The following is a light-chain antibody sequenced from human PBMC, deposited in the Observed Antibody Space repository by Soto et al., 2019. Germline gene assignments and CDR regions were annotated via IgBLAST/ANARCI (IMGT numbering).Light chain of an antibody. CDR1: QFVNSN. J-gene: IGKJ4*01. V-gene: IGKV3-15*01. Sequence: EVVMTQSQATLSVSPGERATLSCGASQFVNSNLAWYQQKPGQAPRLLIYSSSTRATGIPARFSGSGSGTEFTLTISRLQSEDSAVYYCQQFNNWPPLTFGGGTKVEIK. CDR3: QQFNNWPPLT. CDR2: SSS.